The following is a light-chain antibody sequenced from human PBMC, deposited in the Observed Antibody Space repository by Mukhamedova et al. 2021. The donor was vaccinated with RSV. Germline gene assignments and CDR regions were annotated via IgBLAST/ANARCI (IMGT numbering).Light chain of an antibody. J-gene: IGKJ2*01. Sequence: WYQRRVHGKAPNLLIYGASSLQTGVPSRFSGGGSVPVFTLTIRRLQPEDFATYYCQQSYNTGLYTFGQGTKLEMK. CDR2: GAS. V-gene: IGKV1-39*01. CDR3: QQSYNTGLYT.